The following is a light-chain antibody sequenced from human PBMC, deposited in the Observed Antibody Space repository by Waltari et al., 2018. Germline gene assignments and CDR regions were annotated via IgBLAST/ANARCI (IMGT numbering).Light chain of an antibody. J-gene: IGKJ1*01. CDR1: QSVLYRSNNKNY. V-gene: IGKV4-1*01. Sequence: DIVMTQSPDSLAVSLGERASINCKSSQSVLYRSNNKNYLAWYQQKPGQPPKLLIYWASTRESGVPDRFSGSGSGTDFTLTISSPQAEDVAVYYCQQYYSTLRTFGQGTKVEIK. CDR2: WAS. CDR3: QQYYSTLRT.